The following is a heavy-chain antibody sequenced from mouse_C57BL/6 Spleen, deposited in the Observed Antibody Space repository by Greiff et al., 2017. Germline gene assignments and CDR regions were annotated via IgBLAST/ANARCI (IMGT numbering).Heavy chain of an antibody. Sequence: QVQLQQPGAELVRPGTSVTLSCKASGYTFTSYWLHWVKQRPGQGLEWIGVIDPSDSYTNYNQKFKGKATLTVDTSSSTAYMQLSSLTSEDAAVYYCARNYDNPFAYWGQGTLVTVSA. CDR1: GYTFTSYW. CDR3: ARNYDNPFAY. V-gene: IGHV1-59*01. CDR2: IDPSDSYT. J-gene: IGHJ3*01. D-gene: IGHD2-1*01.